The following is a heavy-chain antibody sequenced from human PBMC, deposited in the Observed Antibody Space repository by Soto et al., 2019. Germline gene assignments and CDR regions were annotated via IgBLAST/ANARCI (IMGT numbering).Heavy chain of an antibody. J-gene: IGHJ6*02. D-gene: IGHD6-6*01. V-gene: IGHV4-34*01. CDR3: ARLGIAARPFYYYYGMDV. CDR1: GGSFSGYY. Sequence: SETLSLTCAVYGGSFSGYYWSWIRQPPGKGLEWIGEINHSGSTNYNPSLKSRVTISVDTSKNQFSLKLSSVTAADTAVYYCARLGIAARPFYYYYGMDVWGQGTTVTVSS. CDR2: INHSGST.